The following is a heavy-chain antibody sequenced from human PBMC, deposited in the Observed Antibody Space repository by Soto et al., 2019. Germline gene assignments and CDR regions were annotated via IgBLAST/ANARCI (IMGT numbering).Heavy chain of an antibody. V-gene: IGHV3-23*01. CDR3: AKGSIAARQYFDY. Sequence: LRLSCAASGFTFSSYAMSWVRQAPGKGLEWVSAISGSGGSTYYADSVKGRFTISRDNSKNTLYLQMNSLRAEDTAVYYCAKGSIAARQYFDYWGQGTLVTVSS. CDR1: GFTFSSYA. J-gene: IGHJ4*02. D-gene: IGHD6-6*01. CDR2: ISGSGGST.